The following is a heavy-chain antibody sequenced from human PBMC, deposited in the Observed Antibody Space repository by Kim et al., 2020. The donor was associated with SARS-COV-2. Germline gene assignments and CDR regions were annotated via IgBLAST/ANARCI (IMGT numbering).Heavy chain of an antibody. Sequence: GGSLRLSCVASGFMFSAYRMDWVRQAPGKGPEWVSSISSYSNYIYYADSVKGRFTISRDNAKNSVFLQMNSLRAEDTAVYYCVTDDRASVCGYWGQGPLGTGSP. D-gene: IGHD3-16*01. CDR1: GFMFSAYR. V-gene: IGHV3-21*01. CDR3: VTDDRASVCGY. J-gene: IGHJ4*02. CDR2: ISSYSNYI.